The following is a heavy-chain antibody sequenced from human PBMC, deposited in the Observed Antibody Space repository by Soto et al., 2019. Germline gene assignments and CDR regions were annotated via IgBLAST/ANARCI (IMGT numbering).Heavy chain of an antibody. CDR3: ARGPRGYSSGWYGYADY. J-gene: IGHJ4*02. Sequence: PGGSLRLSCAASGFTVSSNYMSWVRQAPGKGLERVSVIYSGGSTYYADSVKGRFTISRDNSKNTLYLQMNSLRAEDTAVYYCARGPRGYSSGWYGYADYWGQGTLVTVSS. V-gene: IGHV3-53*01. CDR1: GFTVSSNY. D-gene: IGHD6-19*01. CDR2: IYSGGST.